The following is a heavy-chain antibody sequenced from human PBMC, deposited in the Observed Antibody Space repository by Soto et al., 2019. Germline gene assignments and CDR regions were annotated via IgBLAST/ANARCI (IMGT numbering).Heavy chain of an antibody. J-gene: IGHJ6*02. CDR1: GYTFTGYY. Sequence: QVQLVQSGAEVKKPGASVKVSCKASGYTFTGYYMHWVRQAPGQGLEWMGWINPNSGGTNYAQKFQGWVTMTRDTSISTAYMELSRLRSDDTAVYYCAREGLRLGELSPVNVLLGMDVWGQGTTVTVSS. V-gene: IGHV1-2*04. D-gene: IGHD3-16*02. CDR3: AREGLRLGELSPVNVLLGMDV. CDR2: INPNSGGT.